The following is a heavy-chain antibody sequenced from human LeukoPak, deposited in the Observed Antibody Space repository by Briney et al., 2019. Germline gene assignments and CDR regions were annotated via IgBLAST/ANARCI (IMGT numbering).Heavy chain of an antibody. CDR3: TRDRGTYNWLYP. CDR1: GLHLRDSA. Sequence: PGGPLKLSCAASGLHLRDSAVHWVRHASEKGLEWVGLIDRRANNYAPAYRASVRGRFTNSREDSMNTADLYDDSLHTQQTPLYYWTRDRGTYNWLYPWGQRTLVTVSS. V-gene: IGHV3-73*01. CDR2: IDRRANNYAP. D-gene: IGHD1-26*01. J-gene: IGHJ5*02.